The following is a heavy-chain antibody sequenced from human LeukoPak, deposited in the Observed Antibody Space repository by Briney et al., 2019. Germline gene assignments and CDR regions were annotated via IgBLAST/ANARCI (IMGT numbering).Heavy chain of an antibody. CDR1: GYSFTGHY. J-gene: IGHJ4*02. Sequence: ASVKVSCKASGYSFTGHYIHWVRQAPGQGLEWMGWINPNSGSTNYAQKFQGRVTMTSDTSISTAYMELTRLRSDDTAVFYCARDGYYYGSGSFVDYWGQGTLVTVSS. CDR2: INPNSGST. V-gene: IGHV1-2*02. CDR3: ARDGYYYGSGSFVDY. D-gene: IGHD3-10*01.